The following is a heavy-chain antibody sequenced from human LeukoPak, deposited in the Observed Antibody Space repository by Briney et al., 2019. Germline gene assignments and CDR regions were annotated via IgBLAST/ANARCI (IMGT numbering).Heavy chain of an antibody. CDR2: IYYSGST. Sequence: SETLSLTCTVSGGSISSYYWSWIRQPPGKGLEWIGYIYYSGSTNYNPSLKSRVNISVDTSKNQFSLKLSSVTAADTAVYYCAREGGYSYGYNSFDYWGQGTLVTVSS. J-gene: IGHJ4*02. CDR3: AREGGYSYGYNSFDY. V-gene: IGHV4-59*01. D-gene: IGHD5-18*01. CDR1: GGSISSYY.